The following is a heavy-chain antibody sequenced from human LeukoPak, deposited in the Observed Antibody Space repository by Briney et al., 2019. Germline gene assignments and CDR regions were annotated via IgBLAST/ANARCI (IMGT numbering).Heavy chain of an antibody. CDR1: GFTFSTYE. CDR2: VSSSGCTR. CDR3: ARIYDGCFDY. D-gene: IGHD3-16*01. Sequence: GGSLRLSCAGSGFTFSTYEINWVRQAPGKGLEWVSYVSSSGCTRVYADSVKGRLTISRDNARNSLYLQMNSLRAEDTAVYYCARIYDGCFDYWGQGTLVTVPS. V-gene: IGHV3-48*03. J-gene: IGHJ4*02.